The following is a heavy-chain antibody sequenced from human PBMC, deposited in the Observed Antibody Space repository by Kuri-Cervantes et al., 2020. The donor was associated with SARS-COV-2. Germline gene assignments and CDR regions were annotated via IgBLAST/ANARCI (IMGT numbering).Heavy chain of an antibody. V-gene: IGHV3-53*01. CDR1: GFTVSSNY. Sequence: LSLTCAASGFTVSSNYMSWVRQAPGKGPEWVSVIYSGGSTYNADSVKGRFTISRDNSKNTLYLQMNSLRAEDTAVYYCARGYGDSLYWGQGTLVTVSS. D-gene: IGHD4-17*01. CDR2: IYSGGST. CDR3: ARGYGDSLY. J-gene: IGHJ4*02.